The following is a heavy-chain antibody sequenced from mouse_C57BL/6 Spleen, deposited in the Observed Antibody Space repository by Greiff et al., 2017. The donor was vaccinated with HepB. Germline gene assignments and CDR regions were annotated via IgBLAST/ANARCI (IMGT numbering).Heavy chain of an antibody. CDR3: TREVYYGRAY. Sequence: EVKLMESGEGLVKPGGSLKLSCAASGFTFSSYAMSWVRQTPEKRLEWVAYISSGGDYIYYADTVKGRFTISRDNARNTLYLQMSSLKSEDTAMYYCTREVYYGRAYWGQGTLVTVSA. V-gene: IGHV5-9-1*02. CDR2: ISSGGDYI. CDR1: GFTFSSYA. D-gene: IGHD1-1*01. J-gene: IGHJ3*01.